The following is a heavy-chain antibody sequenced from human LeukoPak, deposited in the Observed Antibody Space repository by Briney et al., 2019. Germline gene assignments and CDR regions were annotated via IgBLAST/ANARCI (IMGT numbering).Heavy chain of an antibody. J-gene: IGHJ5*02. CDR2: IYNSGST. V-gene: IGHV4-30-2*01. CDR3: ARGVSMVWGRGWFDP. Sequence: SETLSLTCTVSGGSISSGGYSWSWIRQPPGKGLEWIGYIYNSGSTYYNPSLKSRVTISVDRSKNQFSLKLNSVTAADTAVYYCARGVSMVWGRGWFDPWGQGTLVTVSS. D-gene: IGHD3-10*01. CDR1: GGSISSGGYS.